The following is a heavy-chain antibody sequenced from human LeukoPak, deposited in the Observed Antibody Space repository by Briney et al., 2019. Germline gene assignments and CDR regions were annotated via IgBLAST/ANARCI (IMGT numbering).Heavy chain of an antibody. V-gene: IGHV4-34*01. CDR1: GGSFSGYY. J-gene: IGHJ4*02. D-gene: IGHD5-24*01. CDR2: INHSGST. Sequence: SETLSLTCAVYGGSFSGYYWSWIRQPPGKGLEWIGEINHSGSTNYNPSLKSRVTISVDTSKNQFSLKLSSVTAADTAVYYCARGRDGYRDYWGQGTLVTVFS. CDR3: ARGRDGYRDY.